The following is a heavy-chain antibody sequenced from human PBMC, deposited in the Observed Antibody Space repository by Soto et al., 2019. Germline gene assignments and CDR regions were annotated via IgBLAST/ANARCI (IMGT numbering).Heavy chain of an antibody. V-gene: IGHV5-10-1*01. Sequence: LGESLKISCKGAGYSFTSYWISWVRQLPGKGLEWMGRIDPSDCYTNYSPSFQGHVTISADKSISTAYLQWSSLKASDTAMYYCARSIVATIRYYYGMDVWGQGTTVTVSS. CDR3: ARSIVATIRYYYGMDV. CDR1: GYSFTSYW. J-gene: IGHJ6*02. D-gene: IGHD5-12*01. CDR2: IDPSDCYT.